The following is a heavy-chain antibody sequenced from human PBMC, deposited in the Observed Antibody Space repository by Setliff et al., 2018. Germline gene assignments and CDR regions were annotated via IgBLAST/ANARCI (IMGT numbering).Heavy chain of an antibody. V-gene: IGHV5-51*01. CDR1: GYSFTTYW. J-gene: IGHJ4*02. D-gene: IGHD3-3*01. Sequence: GESLKISCKASGYSFTTYWIAWVRQMPGKGLEWMGVIYPGDYDTSYSPSFQGRGTISVDKSSNTAYLQWSSLKASDTAMYYCARDTNYEGAYDSWGQGTLVTVSS. CDR2: IYPGDYDT. CDR3: ARDTNYEGAYDS.